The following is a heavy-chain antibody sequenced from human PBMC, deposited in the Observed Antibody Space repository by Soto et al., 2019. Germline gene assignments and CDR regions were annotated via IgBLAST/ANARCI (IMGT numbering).Heavy chain of an antibody. J-gene: IGHJ4*02. D-gene: IGHD1-1*01. CDR3: ARGKILTTPAAYYFDY. V-gene: IGHV4-59*01. CDR2: IYYSGST. CDR1: GGSIRSYY. Sequence: SETLAHTCTVSGGSIRSYYWSWIRQPPGKGLEWIGYIYYSGSTNYNPSLKSRVTISVDTSKNQFSLKLSSVTAADTAVYYCARGKILTTPAAYYFDYWGQGTLVTVSS.